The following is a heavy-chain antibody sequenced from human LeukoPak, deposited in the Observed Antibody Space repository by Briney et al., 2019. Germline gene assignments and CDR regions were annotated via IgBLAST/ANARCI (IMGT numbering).Heavy chain of an antibody. CDR3: ARPYSSSWYDAFDI. CDR2: IYPGDSDT. V-gene: IGHV5-51*01. CDR1: GYSFTSYW. D-gene: IGHD6-13*01. J-gene: IGHJ3*02. Sequence: SGESLKISCKGSGYSFTSYWIGWVRQMPGKGLEWMGIIYPGDSDTRYSPSFQGQVTISANKPISTAYLQWSRLQASDTAMYYCARPYSSSWYDAFDIWGQGTMVTVSS.